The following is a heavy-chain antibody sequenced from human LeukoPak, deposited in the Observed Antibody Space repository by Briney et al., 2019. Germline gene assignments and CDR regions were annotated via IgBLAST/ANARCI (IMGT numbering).Heavy chain of an antibody. J-gene: IGHJ5*02. V-gene: IGHV3-33*01. D-gene: IGHD4-17*01. CDR2: IWFDGSNK. CDR1: GFIFSNYG. Sequence: QPGGSLRLSCATSGFIFSNYGMHWVRQAPGKGLEWVAMIWFDGSNKNYADSVKGRFTISRDNSKNTLYLQMNSLRAEDTAVYYCAGDREVTKGNWFDPWGQGTLVTVSS. CDR3: AGDREVTKGNWFDP.